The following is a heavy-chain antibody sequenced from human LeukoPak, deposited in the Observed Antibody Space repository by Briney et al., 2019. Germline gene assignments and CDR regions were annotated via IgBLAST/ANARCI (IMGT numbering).Heavy chain of an antibody. Sequence: SETLSLTCTVSGGSISSSNYFWGWIRQAPGKGLEWIGSIYYSGSTYYNPALKSRVTVSADMSKNQFSLRLYSVTAADTAVYYCGRDSVEMGTIHSDYWGQGTLVTVSS. CDR1: GGSISSSNYF. V-gene: IGHV4-39*07. CDR2: IYYSGST. CDR3: GRDSVEMGTIHSDY. D-gene: IGHD5-24*01. J-gene: IGHJ4*02.